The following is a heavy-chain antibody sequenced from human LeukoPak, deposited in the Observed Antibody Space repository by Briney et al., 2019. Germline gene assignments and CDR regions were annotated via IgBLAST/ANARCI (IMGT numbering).Heavy chain of an antibody. CDR3: ARDSGYSSSWYDAFDI. V-gene: IGHV3-20*04. CDR2: IHWNGGKT. Sequence: GGSLTLSCAASGFTFDDYGMSWVRQAPGKGLEWVAGIHWNGGKTGFADSVNGRFTISRDNAKNSLYLQMNSLRAEDTALYYCARDSGYSSSWYDAFDIWGQGTMVTVSS. CDR1: GFTFDDYG. D-gene: IGHD6-13*01. J-gene: IGHJ3*02.